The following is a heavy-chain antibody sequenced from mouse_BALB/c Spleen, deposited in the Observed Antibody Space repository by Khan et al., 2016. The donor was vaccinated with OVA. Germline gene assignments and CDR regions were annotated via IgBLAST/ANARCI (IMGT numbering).Heavy chain of an antibody. J-gene: IGHJ2*01. V-gene: IGHV3-2*02. CDR1: GYSITSGYG. CDR2: ISYSGST. Sequence: VQLQQSGPGLVKPSQSLSLTCTVSGYSITSGYGWNWIRQFPGNKLEWMGYISYSGSTNYNPSLKSRISITRDTSKNQFFLQLNSVTTEDTATYFCARTARIKYWGQGTTLTVSS. D-gene: IGHD1-2*01. CDR3: ARTARIKY.